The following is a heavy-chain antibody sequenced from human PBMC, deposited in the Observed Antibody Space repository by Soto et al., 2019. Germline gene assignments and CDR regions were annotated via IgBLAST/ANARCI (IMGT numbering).Heavy chain of an antibody. CDR2: ISYSGST. CDR3: ARGSGSYYAY. V-gene: IGHV4-61*01. Sequence: QVQLQESGPGLVKPSETLSLTCTVSGASVSSGNYYWSWIRQPPGKGLECIGYISYSGSTNYNPSRKXXVXIXXATSKNQFSLKLSSVTAADTAVYYCARGSGSYYAYWGQGTLVTVSS. CDR1: GASVSSGNYY. J-gene: IGHJ4*02. D-gene: IGHD1-26*01.